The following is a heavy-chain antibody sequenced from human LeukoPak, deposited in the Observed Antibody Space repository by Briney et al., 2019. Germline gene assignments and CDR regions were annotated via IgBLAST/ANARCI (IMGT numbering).Heavy chain of an antibody. Sequence: PGGSLRLSCAASGFIFSASGMNWVRQAPGKGLEWVSSISSSSTYIYYADSVKGRFTISRDNAKNSLYLQMNSLRAEDTAVYYCASLTYSVVTNTDWFDPWGQGTLVTVSS. J-gene: IGHJ5*02. CDR2: ISSSSTYI. CDR1: GFIFSASG. CDR3: ASLTYSVVTNTDWFDP. V-gene: IGHV3-21*01. D-gene: IGHD2-21*02.